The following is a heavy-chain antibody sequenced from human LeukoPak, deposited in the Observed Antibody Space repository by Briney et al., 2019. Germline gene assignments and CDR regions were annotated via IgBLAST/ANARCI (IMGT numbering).Heavy chain of an antibody. CDR2: IIPILGIA. CDR1: GGTFSSYA. V-gene: IGHV1-69*04. J-gene: IGHJ4*02. D-gene: IGHD3-22*01. CDR3: ARSHYYDSSGYYGLGYYFDY. Sequence: SVKVSCKASGGTFSSYAISWVRQSPGQGLEWMGRIIPILGIANYAQKVQGRVTITADKSTSTAYMELSSLRSEDTAVYYCARSHYYDSSGYYGLGYYFDYWGQGTLVTVSS.